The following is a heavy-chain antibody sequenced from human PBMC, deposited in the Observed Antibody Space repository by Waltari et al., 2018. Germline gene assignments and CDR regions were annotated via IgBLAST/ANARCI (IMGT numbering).Heavy chain of an antibody. Sequence: QVQLVQSGAEVKKPGSSVKVSCKASGGTFSSYAISWVRQAPGQGLEWMGRIMLILGKANYAQKFQGRVTITADKATSTAYMELSSLRSEDTAVYYCARLVVEPYYYGMDVWGQGTTVTVSS. CDR2: IMLILGKA. CDR3: ARLVVEPYYYGMDV. CDR1: GGTFSSYA. D-gene: IGHD2-2*01. V-gene: IGHV1-69*09. J-gene: IGHJ6*02.